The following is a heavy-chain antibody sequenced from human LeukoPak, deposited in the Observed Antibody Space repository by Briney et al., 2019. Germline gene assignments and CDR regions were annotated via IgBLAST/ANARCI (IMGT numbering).Heavy chain of an antibody. J-gene: IGHJ3*02. CDR1: GYTFTNYG. Sequence: ASVKVSCKASGYTFTNYGVTWVRQAPGQGLEWMGWIRAYNGYTHYTQKLQGRVSMTTDTSTSTAYMELRSLRSDDTAVYCCAGDLGVWGSYRPPYDAFDIWGQGTMVIVSS. CDR3: AGDLGVWGSYRPPYDAFDI. D-gene: IGHD3-16*02. CDR2: IRAYNGYT. V-gene: IGHV1-18*01.